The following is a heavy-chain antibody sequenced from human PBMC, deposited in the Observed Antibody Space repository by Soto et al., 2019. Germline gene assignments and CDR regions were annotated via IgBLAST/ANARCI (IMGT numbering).Heavy chain of an antibody. D-gene: IGHD6-19*01. CDR1: GFTFRSYA. J-gene: IGHJ4*02. V-gene: IGHV3-23*01. CDR3: AKQSSGWYYIGSGHFDY. Sequence: AGGSLRLSCAASGFTFRSYAMSWVRQAPGKGLEWVSAISGSGGSTYYADSVKGRFTISRDNSKNTLYLQMNSLRAEDTAVYYCAKQSSGWYYIGSGHFDYWGQGTLVTVSS. CDR2: ISGSGGST.